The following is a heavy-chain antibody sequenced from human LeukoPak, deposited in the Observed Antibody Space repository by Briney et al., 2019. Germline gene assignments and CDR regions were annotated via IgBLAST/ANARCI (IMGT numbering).Heavy chain of an antibody. CDR2: ISSSSSYI. V-gene: IGHV3-21*01. CDR1: GLTFSSYS. CDR3: ARDVGLLWFGELFGAFDI. D-gene: IGHD3-10*01. J-gene: IGHJ3*02. Sequence: GGSLRLSCAASGLTFSSYSMNWVRQAPGKGLEWVSSISSSSSYIYYADSVKGRFTISRDNAKNSLYLQMNSLRAEDTAVYYCARDVGLLWFGELFGAFDIWGQGTMVTVSS.